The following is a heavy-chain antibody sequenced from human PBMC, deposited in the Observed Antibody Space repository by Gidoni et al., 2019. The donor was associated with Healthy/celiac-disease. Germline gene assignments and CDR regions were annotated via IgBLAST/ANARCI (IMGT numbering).Heavy chain of an antibody. J-gene: IGHJ4*02. Sequence: QVQLQESGPGLVKPSETLSLTCTVSGCSISSYSWRWIRQPPGKGLEWIGYSYYSGSTNYNPSRKSRVTISVDTYKNQFSLKLSSVTAADTAVYYCARVSYDSSGYYDDYWGQGTLVTVSS. CDR3: ARVSYDSSGYYDDY. V-gene: IGHV4-59*01. CDR2: SYYSGST. CDR1: GCSISSYS. D-gene: IGHD3-22*01.